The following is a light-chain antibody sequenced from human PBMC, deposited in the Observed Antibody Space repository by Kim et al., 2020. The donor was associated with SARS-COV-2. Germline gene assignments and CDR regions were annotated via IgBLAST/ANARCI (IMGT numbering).Light chain of an antibody. CDR1: QTITNSF. CDR2: GTS. Sequence: IVLTQSPGTLSLSPGERATLSCRSSQTITNSFLAWYQQNPGPAPRLLIYGTSKRATGIPDRVSGSGSVTDFILTISRLEPEDFAVYYCEKDARSPLTFGGGAKVGSK. J-gene: IGKJ4*01. V-gene: IGKV3-20*01. CDR3: EKDARSPLT.